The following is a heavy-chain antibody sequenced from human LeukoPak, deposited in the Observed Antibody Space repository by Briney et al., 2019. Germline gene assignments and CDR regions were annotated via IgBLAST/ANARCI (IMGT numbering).Heavy chain of an antibody. V-gene: IGHV3-7*01. CDR3: ARDGRYSIGYYYMDV. CDR1: GFTFSSYW. Sequence: GGSLRLSCAASGFTFSSYWMSWVRQAPGKGLEWVANIKQDGSEKYYVDSVKGRFTISRDNAKNSLYLQMNSLRAEDTAVYYCARDGRYSIGYYYMDVWGKGTTVTVSS. J-gene: IGHJ6*03. CDR2: IKQDGSEK. D-gene: IGHD6-19*01.